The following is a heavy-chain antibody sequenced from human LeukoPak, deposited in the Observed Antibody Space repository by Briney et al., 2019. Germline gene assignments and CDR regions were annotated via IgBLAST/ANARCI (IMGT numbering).Heavy chain of an antibody. D-gene: IGHD3-22*01. J-gene: IGHJ6*02. CDR2: IYYSGST. V-gene: IGHV4-59*08. CDR1: GGSISSYY. CDR3: ARHRGFADYYYYGMDV. Sequence: SETLSLTCTVSGGSISSYYWSWIRQPPGKGLEWIGYIYYSGSTNYNPSLKSRVTISVDTSKNQFSLKLSSVTAADTAVYYCARHRGFADYYYYGMDVWGRGTTVTVSS.